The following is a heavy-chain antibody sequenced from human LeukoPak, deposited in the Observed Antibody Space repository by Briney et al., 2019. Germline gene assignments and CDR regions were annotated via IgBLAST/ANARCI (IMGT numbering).Heavy chain of an antibody. CDR1: GYTFTSYG. J-gene: IGHJ4*02. CDR3: ARGVDTAMVDY. D-gene: IGHD5-18*01. CDR2: ISAYNGNT. V-gene: IGHV1-18*01. Sequence: GASVKVSCKASGYTFTSYGISWVRQAPGQGLEWMGWISAYNGNTNYAQKFQGRVTMIRDTSISTAYMELSRLRSDDTAVYYCARGVDTAMVDYWGQGTLVTVSS.